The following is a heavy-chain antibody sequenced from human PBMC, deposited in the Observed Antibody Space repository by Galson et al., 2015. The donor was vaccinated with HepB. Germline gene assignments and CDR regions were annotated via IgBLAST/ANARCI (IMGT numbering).Heavy chain of an antibody. CDR3: ARDLRASDDSSGYYLVDGVPTYYYYYYMDV. V-gene: IGHV1-69*13. J-gene: IGHJ6*03. D-gene: IGHD3-22*01. Sequence: SVKVSCKASGGTFSSYAISWVRQAPGQGLEWMGGIIPIFGTANYAQKFQGRVTITADESTSTAYMELSSLRSEDTAVYYCARDLRASDDSSGYYLVDGVPTYYYYYYMDVWGKGTTVTVSS. CDR1: GGTFSSYA. CDR2: IIPIFGTA.